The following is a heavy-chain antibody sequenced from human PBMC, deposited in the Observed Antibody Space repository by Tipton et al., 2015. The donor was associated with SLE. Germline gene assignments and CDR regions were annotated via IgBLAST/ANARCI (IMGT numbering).Heavy chain of an antibody. CDR1: GGSINSGNQY. V-gene: IGHV4-39*07. J-gene: IGHJ3*01. CDR2: INHSGST. D-gene: IGHD3-9*01. CDR3: ASGILTGNAAFDV. Sequence: TLSLTCNVFGGSINSGNQYWSWIRQPPGKGLEWIGEINHSGSTNYNPSLKSRVTISVDTSKNQFSLKLRSVTAADTAVYYCASGILTGNAAFDVWGQGTMVTVSS.